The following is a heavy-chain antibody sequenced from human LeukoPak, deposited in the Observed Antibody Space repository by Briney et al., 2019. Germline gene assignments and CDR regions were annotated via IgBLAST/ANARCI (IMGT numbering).Heavy chain of an antibody. CDR1: GFTFSSYA. V-gene: IGHV3-30-3*01. Sequence: GRSLRLSCAASGFTFSSYAMHWVRQAPGKGLEWVAVISYDGSNKYYADSVKGRFTISRDNSKNTLYLQMNSLRAEDTAVYYCARLIGRGGWAFDIWGQGTMVTVSS. CDR2: ISYDGSNK. J-gene: IGHJ3*02. D-gene: IGHD6-19*01. CDR3: ARLIGRGGWAFDI.